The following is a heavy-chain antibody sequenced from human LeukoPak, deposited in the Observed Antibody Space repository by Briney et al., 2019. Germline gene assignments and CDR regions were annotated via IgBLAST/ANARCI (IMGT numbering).Heavy chain of an antibody. CDR2: INPNSGGT. D-gene: IGHD1-20*01. J-gene: IGHJ3*02. CDR3: ARGGITGTTRGPTRLNDAFDI. CDR1: GYTFTGYY. Sequence: ASVKVSCTASGYTFTGYYMHWVRQAPGQGLEWMGWINPNSGGTNYAQKFQGWVTMTRDTSISTAYMELSRLRSDDTAVYYCARGGITGTTRGPTRLNDAFDIWGQGTMVTVSS. V-gene: IGHV1-2*04.